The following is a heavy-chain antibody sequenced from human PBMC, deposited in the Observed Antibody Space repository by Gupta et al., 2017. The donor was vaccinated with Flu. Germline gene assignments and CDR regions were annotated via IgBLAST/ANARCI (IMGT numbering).Heavy chain of an antibody. D-gene: IGHD1-26*01. V-gene: IGHV1-8*01. CDR3: ARMLWDHAEPVRLDY. J-gene: IGHJ4*02. Sequence: YDVTWVRQAPGQGREWMGWMNTTSGNTGYAQKCHGRITMTSDTSIGTAYMELRSLSSADTAGYYCARMLWDHAEPVRLDYWGPGTLVTVSS. CDR1: YD. CDR2: MNTTSGNT.